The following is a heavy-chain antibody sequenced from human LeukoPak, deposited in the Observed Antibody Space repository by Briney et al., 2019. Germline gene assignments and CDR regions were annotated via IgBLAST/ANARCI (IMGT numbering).Heavy chain of an antibody. D-gene: IGHD3-22*01. Sequence: SETLSLTCTVSGYSISSGYYWGWIRQPPGKGLEWIGSIYHSGSTYYNPSLKSRVTTSVDTSKNQFSLKLSSVTAADTAVYYCARDSGSSGYYTDYWGQGTLVTVSS. CDR1: GYSISSGYY. J-gene: IGHJ4*02. V-gene: IGHV4-38-2*02. CDR3: ARDSGSSGYYTDY. CDR2: IYHSGST.